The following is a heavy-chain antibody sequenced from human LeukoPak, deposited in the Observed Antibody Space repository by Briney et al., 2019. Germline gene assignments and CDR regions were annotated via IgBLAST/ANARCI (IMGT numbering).Heavy chain of an antibody. CDR3: ARVGGYNCDYFDY. CDR1: GFTFSSYW. V-gene: IGHV3-7*01. D-gene: IGHD5-24*01. J-gene: IGHJ4*02. CDR2: IKQDGSEK. Sequence: GGSLRLSCAASGFTFSSYWMSWVRQAPGKGLEWVANIKQDGSEKYYVDSVKGRFTISRDNAKNSLYLQMNSLRAEDTAVYYCARVGGYNCDYFDYWGQGTLVTVSS.